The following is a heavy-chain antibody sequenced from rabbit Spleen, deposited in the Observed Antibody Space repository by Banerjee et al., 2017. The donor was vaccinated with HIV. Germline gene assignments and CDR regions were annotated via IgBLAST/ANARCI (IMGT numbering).Heavy chain of an antibody. J-gene: IGHJ6*01. V-gene: IGHV1S40*01. CDR1: GFSFTYIDY. Sequence: QSLEESGGDLVKPGASLTLTCTASGFSFTYIDYLCWVRQPPGKGPEWIACVSAGVSFTTYYATWAKGRFTISRSTSLNTVTLQMTSLTAADTATYFCARAGYAGYGYANFRDYYGMDLWGQGTLVTVS. D-gene: IGHD6-1*01. CDR3: ARAGYAGYGYANFRDYYGMDL. CDR2: VSAGVSFTT.